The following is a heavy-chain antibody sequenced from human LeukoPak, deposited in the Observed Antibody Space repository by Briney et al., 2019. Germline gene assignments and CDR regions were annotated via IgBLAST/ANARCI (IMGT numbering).Heavy chain of an antibody. J-gene: IGHJ3*02. CDR1: GYTFTGYY. V-gene: IGHV1-2*02. CDR2: INPNSGGP. CDR3: ASRYCSSTSCYSGAFDI. Sequence: GASAKVSCKASGYTFTGYYMHWVRQAPGQGLEWMGWINPNSGGPNYAQKFQGRVTMTRDTSISTAYMELCRLRSDDTAVYYCASRYCSSTSCYSGAFDIWGQGTMVTVSS. D-gene: IGHD2-2*01.